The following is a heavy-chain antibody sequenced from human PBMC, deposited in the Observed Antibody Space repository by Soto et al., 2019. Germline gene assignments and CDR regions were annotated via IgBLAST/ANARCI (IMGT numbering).Heavy chain of an antibody. V-gene: IGHV4-31*03. CDR2: IYYSGTT. Sequence: SETLSLTCPVSGGSISSGAHFCTWIRQHSGKGLEWIGYIYYSGTTYYNPSLKSRVTISVDTSKNQFSLKLISVTAADTAVYYCAKNFVAVFIKGWGSWGQGTLVTVS. CDR3: AKNFVAVFIKGWGS. CDR1: GGSISSGAHF. J-gene: IGHJ5*02. D-gene: IGHD3-22*01.